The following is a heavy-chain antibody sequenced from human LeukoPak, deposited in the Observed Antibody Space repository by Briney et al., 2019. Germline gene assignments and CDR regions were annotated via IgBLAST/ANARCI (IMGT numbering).Heavy chain of an antibody. CDR3: ASGTGAFDI. CDR2: IYYSGST. CDR1: GDSISSGDYY. V-gene: IGHV4-61*08. J-gene: IGHJ3*02. Sequence: SETLSLTCTVFGDSISSGDYYWSWIRQPPGTGREWIGYIYYSGSTNYNPSLKSRVTISVDTSKNQFSLKLSSVTAADTAVYYCASGTGAFDIWGQGTMVTVSS.